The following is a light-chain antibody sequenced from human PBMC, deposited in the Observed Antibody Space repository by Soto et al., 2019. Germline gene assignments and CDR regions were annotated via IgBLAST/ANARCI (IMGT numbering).Light chain of an antibody. CDR3: LQHNSYPHT. V-gene: IGKV1-17*03. J-gene: IGKJ2*01. CDR2: AAS. Sequence: DIQMTQSPSAMSASVGARVTITCRASQGIRTYLVWFQQTPGKVPKRLIYAASSLENGVPARFSGSGSGTEFTLTISSLQPEDFATYYCLQHNSYPHTFGQGTKLEIK. CDR1: QGIRTY.